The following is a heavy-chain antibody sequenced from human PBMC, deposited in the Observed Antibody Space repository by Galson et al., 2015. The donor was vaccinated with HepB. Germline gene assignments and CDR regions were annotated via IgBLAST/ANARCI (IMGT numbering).Heavy chain of an antibody. CDR2: IYSGGST. CDR1: GFTVSSNY. CDR3: AREGTSVGDDI. J-gene: IGHJ3*02. D-gene: IGHD2-8*02. V-gene: IGHV3-66*01. Sequence: SLRLSCAASGFTVSSNYMSWVRQAPGTGLEWVSVIYSGGSTYYADSVKGRFTISRDNSKNTLYLQMNSLRAEDTAVYYRAREGTSVGDDIWGQGTMVTISS.